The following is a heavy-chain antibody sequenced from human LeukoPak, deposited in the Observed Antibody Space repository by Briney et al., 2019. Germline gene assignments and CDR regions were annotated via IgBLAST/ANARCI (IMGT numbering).Heavy chain of an antibody. D-gene: IGHD4-17*01. CDR3: ASTVTSYYFDY. Sequence: SETLSLTCAVYGGSFSGYYWSWIRQPPGKGLEWIGEINHSGSTNHNPSLKSRVTISVDTSKNQFSLKLSSVTAADTAVYYCASTVTSYYFDYWGQGTLVTVSS. CDR2: INHSGST. CDR1: GGSFSGYY. V-gene: IGHV4-34*01. J-gene: IGHJ4*02.